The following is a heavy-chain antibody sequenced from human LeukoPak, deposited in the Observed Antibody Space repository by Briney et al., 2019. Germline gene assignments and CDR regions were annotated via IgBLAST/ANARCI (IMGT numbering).Heavy chain of an antibody. Sequence: SVKVSCKASGGTFSSYAISWVRQAPGQGLEWMGGIIPIFGTANYAQKFQGRVTITADKSTSTAYMELSSLRSEDTAVYYCARDQAPYDFWSGLSRWFDPWGQGTLVTVSS. CDR2: IIPIFGTA. J-gene: IGHJ5*02. CDR1: GGTFSSYA. D-gene: IGHD3-3*01. CDR3: ARDQAPYDFWSGLSRWFDP. V-gene: IGHV1-69*06.